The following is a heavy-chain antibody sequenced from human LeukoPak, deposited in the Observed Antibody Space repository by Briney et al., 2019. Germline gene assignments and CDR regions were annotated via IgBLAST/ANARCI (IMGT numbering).Heavy chain of an antibody. V-gene: IGHV3-21*01. CDR2: ISSSSSYI. D-gene: IGHD2/OR15-2a*01. J-gene: IGHJ6*03. CDR3: AKDWAFAGYYYYIDL. CDR1: GFTFSSYA. Sequence: GGSLRLSCAAFGFTFSSYAMSWVRQAPGKGLEWVSSISSSSSYIYYTDSVKGRFTISRDNSKNTLYLQMNSLRAEDTAVYYCAKDWAFAGYYYYIDLWGKGTTVTISS.